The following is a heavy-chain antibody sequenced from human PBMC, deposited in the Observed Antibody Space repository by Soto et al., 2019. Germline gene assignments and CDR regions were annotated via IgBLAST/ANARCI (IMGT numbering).Heavy chain of an antibody. D-gene: IGHD3-3*01. V-gene: IGHV2-5*02. Sequence: ASGPTLVNPTQTLTLTCTFSGFSLSTSGVGVGWIRQPPGKALEWLALIYWDDDKRYSPSLKSRLTITKDTSKNQVVLTMTNMDPVDTATYYCAHSQPSHYDFWSGVSASKKYYFDYWGQGTLVTVSS. CDR3: AHSQPSHYDFWSGVSASKKYYFDY. J-gene: IGHJ4*02. CDR2: IYWDDDK. CDR1: GFSLSTSGVG.